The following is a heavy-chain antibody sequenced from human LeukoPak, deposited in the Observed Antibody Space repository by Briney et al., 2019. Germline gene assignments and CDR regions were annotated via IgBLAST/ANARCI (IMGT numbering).Heavy chain of an antibody. CDR3: ARVRTRLLWFGELRRNDAFDI. V-gene: IGHV4-34*01. D-gene: IGHD3-10*01. Sequence: PSETLSLTCAVYGGSFSGYYWSWIRQPPGKGLEWIGEINHSGSTNYNPSLKSRVTISVDTSKNQFSLKLSSVTAADTAVYYCARVRTRLLWFGELRRNDAFDIWGQGTMVTVSS. J-gene: IGHJ3*02. CDR1: GGSFSGYY. CDR2: INHSGST.